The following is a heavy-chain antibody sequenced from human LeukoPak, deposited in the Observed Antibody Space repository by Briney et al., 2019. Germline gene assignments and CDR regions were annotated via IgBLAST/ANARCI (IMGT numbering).Heavy chain of an antibody. CDR3: ARDFYYGSGSYFDY. CDR2: IYTSGGT. D-gene: IGHD3-10*01. J-gene: IGHJ4*02. Sequence: PSATLSLTCTVSGGSISSYYWSWIRQPAGKGLEWIGRIYTSGGTNYNPSLKSRVAMSVDTSNNQFSLKLSSVTAADTAVYYCARDFYYGSGSYFDYWGQGTLVTVSS. CDR1: GGSISSYY. V-gene: IGHV4-4*07.